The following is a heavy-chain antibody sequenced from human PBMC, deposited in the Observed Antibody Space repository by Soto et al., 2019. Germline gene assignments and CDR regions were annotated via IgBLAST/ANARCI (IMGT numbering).Heavy chain of an antibody. V-gene: IGHV3-33*01. CDR1: GFTFSSYG. CDR2: IWFDGSNK. J-gene: IGHJ4*02. Sequence: QVQLVESGGGVVQPGRSLRLSCAASGFTFSSYGMHWVRQAPGKGLEWVAVIWFDGSNKFYADSVKGRFTISRDNSKNPVSLQMNSLIDEDSAAYYCATTGPYWGQGTLVTVSS. CDR3: ATTGPY.